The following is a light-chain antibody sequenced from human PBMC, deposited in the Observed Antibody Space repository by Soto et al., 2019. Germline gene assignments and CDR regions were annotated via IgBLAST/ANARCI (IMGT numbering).Light chain of an antibody. CDR2: EVS. Sequence: QSALTKPPSASGSPGQSVTISCTGTSSDVGGYNYVSWYQQHPGKAPKLMISEVSKRPSGVPDRFAGSKSGNTASLTVSGLQAEDEADYYCSSFAGNNNLVFGGGTTLTVL. J-gene: IGLJ2*01. CDR3: SSFAGNNNLV. CDR1: SSDVGGYNY. V-gene: IGLV2-8*01.